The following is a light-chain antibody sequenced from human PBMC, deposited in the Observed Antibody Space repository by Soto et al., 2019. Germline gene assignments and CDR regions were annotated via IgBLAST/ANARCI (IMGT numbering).Light chain of an antibody. V-gene: IGLV2-23*03. CDR1: SSDVGSYNL. J-gene: IGLJ2*01. CDR2: EGS. Sequence: QSALTQPASVSGSPGXSITISCTGTSSDVGSYNLVSWYQQHLGKAPKLMIYEGSKRPSGVSNRFSGSKSGNTASLTISGLQAEDEADYYCCSYAGSSTFVFGGGTKVTVL. CDR3: CSYAGSSTFV.